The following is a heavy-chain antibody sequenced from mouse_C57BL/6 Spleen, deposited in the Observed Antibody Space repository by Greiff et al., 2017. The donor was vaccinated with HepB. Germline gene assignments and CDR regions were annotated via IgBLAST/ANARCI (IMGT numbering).Heavy chain of an antibody. V-gene: IGHV1-52*01. Sequence: QVHVKQPGAELVRPGSSVKLSCKASGYTFTSYWMHWVKQRPIQGLEWIGNIDPSDSETHYNQKFKDKATLTVDKSSSTAYMQLSSLTSEDSAVYYCARWGFDGSYAMDYWGQGTSVTVSS. J-gene: IGHJ4*01. CDR1: GYTFTSYW. CDR3: ARWGFDGSYAMDY. CDR2: IDPSDSET. D-gene: IGHD2-3*01.